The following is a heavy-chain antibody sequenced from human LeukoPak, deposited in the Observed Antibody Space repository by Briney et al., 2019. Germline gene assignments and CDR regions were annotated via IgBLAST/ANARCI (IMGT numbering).Heavy chain of an antibody. CDR1: GYTFTGYY. J-gene: IGHJ5*02. D-gene: IGHD3-3*02. Sequence: GASVKVSCQASGYTFTGYYMHWVRQAPGQGLEWMGCINPNSGGTNYAQKFQGRVTMTRDTSISTAYIELSRLRSDDTAVYYCAIEGSFSEGNWFDPWGQGTLVTDCS. CDR2: INPNSGGT. CDR3: AIEGSFSEGNWFDP. V-gene: IGHV1-2*02.